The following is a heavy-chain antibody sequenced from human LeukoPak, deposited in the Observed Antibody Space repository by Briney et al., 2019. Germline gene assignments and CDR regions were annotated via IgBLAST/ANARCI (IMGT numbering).Heavy chain of an antibody. J-gene: IGHJ4*02. V-gene: IGHV4-34*01. Sequence: PSETLSLTCAVYGGSFGGYFWSWIRQPPGKGPEWIGEISHSGSTNYNPSLKSRVTISVDTSKNQFSLKLSSVTAADTAVYYCAREEIFYYDSSGFDYWGQGTLVTVSS. D-gene: IGHD3-22*01. CDR1: GGSFGGYF. CDR3: AREEIFYYDSSGFDY. CDR2: ISHSGST.